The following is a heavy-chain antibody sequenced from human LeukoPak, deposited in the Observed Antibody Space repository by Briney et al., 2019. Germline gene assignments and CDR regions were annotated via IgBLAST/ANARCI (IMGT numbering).Heavy chain of an antibody. CDR1: GFSLSTSGVG. D-gene: IGHD3-22*01. CDR3: AHRPDYYDSSGYYLFDY. V-gene: IGHV2-5*02. J-gene: IGHJ4*02. Sequence: SGPTLVRPTQTLTLTCTFSGFSLSTSGVGVGWIRQPPGKALEWLALIYWDDDKRYSPSLKNRPTITKDTSKNQVVLTMTNMDPVDTATYYCAHRPDYYDSSGYYLFDYWGQGTLVTVSS. CDR2: IYWDDDK.